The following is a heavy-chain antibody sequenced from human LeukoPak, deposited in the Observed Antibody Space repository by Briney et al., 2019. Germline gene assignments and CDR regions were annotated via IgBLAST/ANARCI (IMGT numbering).Heavy chain of an antibody. D-gene: IGHD4-17*01. CDR3: ARDGNYGDSGLDGFDI. Sequence: SETLSLTCAVYGGSFSGYYWGWIRQPPGKGLEWIGSFYHSASTHYNPSLKSRVTISVDKSKNQFSLKLSSVTAADAAVYYCARDGNYGDSGLDGFDIWGQGTMVTVSS. CDR2: FYHSAST. V-gene: IGHV4-38-2*02. CDR1: GGSFSGYY. J-gene: IGHJ3*02.